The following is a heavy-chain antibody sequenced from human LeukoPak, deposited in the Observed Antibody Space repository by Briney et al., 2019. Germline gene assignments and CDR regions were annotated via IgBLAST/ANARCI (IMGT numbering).Heavy chain of an antibody. CDR2: IYHSGST. CDR1: GYSISSGYY. J-gene: IGHJ4*02. CDR3: ARVSGGQQLVQD. D-gene: IGHD6-13*01. Sequence: SETLSLTCTVSGYSISSGYYWGWIRQPPGKGLEWIGSIYHSGSTYYNPSLKSRVTISVDTSKNQFSLKLSSVTAADTAVYYCARVSGGQQLVQDWGQGTLVTVSS. V-gene: IGHV4-38-2*02.